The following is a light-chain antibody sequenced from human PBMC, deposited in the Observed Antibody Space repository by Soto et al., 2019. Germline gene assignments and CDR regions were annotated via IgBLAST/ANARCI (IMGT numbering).Light chain of an antibody. CDR1: QSIGDR. J-gene: IGKJ1*01. CDR2: DAS. CDR3: QHYSSVWA. V-gene: IGKV1-5*01. Sequence: DIQITQSPSTLSASVGDRVIITCRASQSIGDRLAWYQQKLGKAPKVLIYDASSLESGVPSRFSGSGSGTEFTLTISSLQPDDFATYYCQHYSSVWAFGQGTKVDIK.